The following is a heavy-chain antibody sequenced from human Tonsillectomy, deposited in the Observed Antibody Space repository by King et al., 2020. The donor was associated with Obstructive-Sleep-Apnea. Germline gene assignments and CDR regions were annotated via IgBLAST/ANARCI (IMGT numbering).Heavy chain of an antibody. CDR2: IYHSGST. Sequence: VQLQESGPGLVKPSETLSLTCTVSGYSISSDYYWGWIRQPPGKGLEWIATIYHSGSTYYNPSLKSRVTISVDTSKNQFSRRLRSVTAADTAVYYCARVGPSQTDYWGQGTLVTVSS. D-gene: IGHD3-16*01. V-gene: IGHV4-38-2*02. CDR3: ARVGPSQTDY. CDR1: GYSISSDYY. J-gene: IGHJ4*02.